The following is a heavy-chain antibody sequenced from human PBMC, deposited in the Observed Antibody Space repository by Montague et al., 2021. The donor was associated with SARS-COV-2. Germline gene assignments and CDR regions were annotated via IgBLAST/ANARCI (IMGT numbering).Heavy chain of an antibody. CDR3: ARAGAPIAAAGNFHHYGMDV. CDR1: GFTFGSYD. D-gene: IGHD6-13*01. V-gene: IGHV3-13*01. Sequence: SRSLSWAASGFTFGSYDMHWVRQGTGKGLEWVSAIATAGGTYYAGSVTGRFTISRENAKNSLYLQMHSLRAGDTAVYYCARAGAPIAAAGNFHHYGMDVWGQGTTVTVSS. CDR2: IATAGGT. J-gene: IGHJ6*02.